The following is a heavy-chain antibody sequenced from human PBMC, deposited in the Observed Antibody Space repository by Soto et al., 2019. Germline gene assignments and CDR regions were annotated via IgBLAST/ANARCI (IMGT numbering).Heavy chain of an antibody. CDR1: GYTFTSYG. Sequence: QVQLVQSGAEVKKPGASVKVSCKASGYTFTSYGISWVRQAPGQGLEWMGWISAYNGNTNYAQKLQGRVTMTTDTSTSTAYMELSSLRSEDTAVYYCARDCSSTSCYGGRYGMDVWGQGTTVTVSS. D-gene: IGHD2-2*01. CDR3: ARDCSSTSCYGGRYGMDV. V-gene: IGHV1-18*04. CDR2: ISAYNGNT. J-gene: IGHJ6*02.